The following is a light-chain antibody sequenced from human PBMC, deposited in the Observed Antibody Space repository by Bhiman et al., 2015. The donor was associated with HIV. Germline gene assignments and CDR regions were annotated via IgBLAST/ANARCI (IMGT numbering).Light chain of an antibody. V-gene: IGLV2-11*01. CDR3: AAWDDSLNGHWV. J-gene: IGLJ3*02. CDR1: SSDVGGYNF. CDR2: DVN. Sequence: QSALTQARSVSGSPGQSVTISCTGTSSDVGGYNFVSWYQHHPGKVPKLIIYDVNKRPSGVPDRFSGSKSGTSASLAISGLQAEDEADYYCAAWDDSLNGHWVFGGGTKLTVL.